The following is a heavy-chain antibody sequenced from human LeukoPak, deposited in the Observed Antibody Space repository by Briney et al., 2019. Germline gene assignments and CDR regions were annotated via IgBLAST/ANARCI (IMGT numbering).Heavy chain of an antibody. Sequence: GESLKISCEASGYTFTNYWIGWVRQMPGKGLEWMGLIYPSDSNTKYSPSFQGQVTISADKSISTAYLQWSSLKASDTAMYYCARRDGSGSYRLDYWGQGTLVTVSS. J-gene: IGHJ4*02. D-gene: IGHD3-10*01. CDR2: IYPSDSNT. CDR1: GYTFTNYW. CDR3: ARRDGSGSYRLDY. V-gene: IGHV5-51*01.